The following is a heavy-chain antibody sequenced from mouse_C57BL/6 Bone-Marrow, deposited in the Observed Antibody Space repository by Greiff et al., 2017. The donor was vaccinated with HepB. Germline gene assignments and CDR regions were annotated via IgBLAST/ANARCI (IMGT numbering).Heavy chain of an antibody. CDR2: INPYNGGT. CDR1: GYTFTDYY. D-gene: IGHD1-1*01. CDR3: ARAYYYGSSLMDY. Sequence: VQLQQSGPVLVKPGASVKMSCKASGYTFTDYYMNWVKQSHGKSLEWIGVINPYNGGTSYNQKFKGKATLTVDKSSSTAYMELNSLTSEDSAVYDCARAYYYGSSLMDYWGQGTSVTVSS. J-gene: IGHJ4*01. V-gene: IGHV1-19*01.